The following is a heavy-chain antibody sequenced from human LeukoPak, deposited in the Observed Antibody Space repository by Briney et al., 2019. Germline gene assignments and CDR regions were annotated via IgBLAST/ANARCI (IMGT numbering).Heavy chain of an antibody. CDR2: MFSSGST. CDR1: GGSISGYY. J-gene: IGHJ5*02. D-gene: IGHD2-15*01. CDR3: ARRYCSGGSCHEGFDP. V-gene: IGHV4-59*08. Sequence: PSETLSLTCTLSGGSISGYYWNWIRQPPGKGLEWIGYMFSSGSTNYNPSLKSRVTISVDTSKNQFSLKLSSVTAEDTAVYYCARRYCSGGSCHEGFDPWGQGTLVTVSS.